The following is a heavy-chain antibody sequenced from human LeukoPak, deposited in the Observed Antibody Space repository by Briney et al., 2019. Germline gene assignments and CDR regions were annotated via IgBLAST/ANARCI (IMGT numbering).Heavy chain of an antibody. V-gene: IGHV1-69*13. Sequence: GASVKVSCKASGGTFSSYAISWVRQAPGQGLEWMGGIIPIFGTANYAQKFQGRVTITADESTSTAYMELSSLRSEDTAVYYCARVPDFWSGYYTGTDYWGQGTLVTVSS. CDR1: GGTFSSYA. D-gene: IGHD3-3*01. CDR2: IIPIFGTA. CDR3: ARVPDFWSGYYTGTDY. J-gene: IGHJ4*02.